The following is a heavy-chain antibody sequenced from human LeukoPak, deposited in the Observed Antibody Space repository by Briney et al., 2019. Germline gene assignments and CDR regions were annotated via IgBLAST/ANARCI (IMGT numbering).Heavy chain of an antibody. CDR3: ARDRGSYSDY. J-gene: IGHJ4*02. V-gene: IGHV3-74*01. D-gene: IGHD3-16*01. CDR2: VNTDGSTP. CDR1: GFTFSSYW. Sequence: GGSLRLSCAASGFTFSSYWMHWVRQAPGKGLVWVSRVNTDGSTPTYADSVKGRSTISRDNAKNTLYPQMNSLRAEDTAVYYCARDRGSYSDYWGQGTLVTVSS.